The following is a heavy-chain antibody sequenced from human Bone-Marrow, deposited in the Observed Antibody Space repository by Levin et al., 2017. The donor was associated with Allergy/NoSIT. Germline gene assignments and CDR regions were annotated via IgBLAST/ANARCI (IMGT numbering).Heavy chain of an antibody. J-gene: IGHJ5*02. V-gene: IGHV1-8*02. Sequence: GESLKISCKASGYIFTSYDINWVRQATGQGLEWMGKMDPNSGNTGYAQKFQGRVTMTRDTSTTTAYLELNSLTSEDTAVYYCARVRSNYGDYAGDLWGQGTLVTVSS. CDR3: ARVRSNYGDYAGDL. CDR2: MDPNSGNT. CDR1: GYIFTSYD. D-gene: IGHD4-17*01.